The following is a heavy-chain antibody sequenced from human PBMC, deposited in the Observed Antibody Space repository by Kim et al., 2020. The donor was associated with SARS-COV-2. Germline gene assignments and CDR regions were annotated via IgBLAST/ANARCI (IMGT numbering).Heavy chain of an antibody. D-gene: IGHD3-16*01. J-gene: IGHJ6*02. CDR3: AREGDWGRLRLTFYYGLDV. Sequence: KGRFTISRDNAKNSVYLQMNRLRVEDTAVYFCAREGDWGRLRLTFYYGLDVWGQGTTVTVSS. V-gene: IGHV3-11*04.